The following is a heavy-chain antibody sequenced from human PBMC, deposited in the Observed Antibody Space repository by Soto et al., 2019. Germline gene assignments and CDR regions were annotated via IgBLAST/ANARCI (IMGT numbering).Heavy chain of an antibody. CDR3: AKGQIPGSTGSPGYFDS. CDR1: GFTFRTYG. J-gene: IGHJ4*02. CDR2: VSYDGSRQ. D-gene: IGHD2-2*03. V-gene: IGHV3-30*18. Sequence: GGSLRLSCAASGFTFRTYGMHWVRQAPGKGLEWVAVVSYDGSRQYYRESVRGRFIISRDNSKNTLSLQMNSLRPEDTSVYFCAKGQIPGSTGSPGYFDSWGQGAVVTVSS.